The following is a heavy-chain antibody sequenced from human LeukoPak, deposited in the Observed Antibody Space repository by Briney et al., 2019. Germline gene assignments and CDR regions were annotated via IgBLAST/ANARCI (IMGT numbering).Heavy chain of an antibody. CDR3: ASAEVSPRAFDI. V-gene: IGHV3-66*01. CDR1: GFTVSSNY. Sequence: GGSLRLSCAASGFTVSSNYMSWVRQALGKGLEWVSVMYSGGSTYYAESVKGRITISRDSSKNTLYLQMNSLRDDDTAVYYCASAEVSPRAFDIWGQGTMVTVSS. J-gene: IGHJ3*02. CDR2: MYSGGST.